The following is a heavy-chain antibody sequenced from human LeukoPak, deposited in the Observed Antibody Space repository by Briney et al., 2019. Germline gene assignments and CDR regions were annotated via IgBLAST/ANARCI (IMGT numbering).Heavy chain of an antibody. CDR3: AKKIDSGSYPLDY. CDR1: GFTFSTYG. Sequence: PGGSLRLSCAASGFTFSTYGMPWVRQAPGKGLEWVAVISYDGSNKNYADSVKGRFTISRDNSKSTLYLQMTSLRAEDTGVYYCAKKIDSGSYPLDYWGQGTLVTISS. CDR2: ISYDGSNK. D-gene: IGHD3-10*01. J-gene: IGHJ4*02. V-gene: IGHV3-30*18.